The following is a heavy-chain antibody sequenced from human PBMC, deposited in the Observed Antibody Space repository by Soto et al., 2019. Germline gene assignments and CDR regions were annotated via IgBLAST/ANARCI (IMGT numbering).Heavy chain of an antibody. CDR3: AKVSNKWEVAQRGYFDY. V-gene: IGHV3-23*01. CDR1: GFTFSNYA. Sequence: EVQVLDSGGGLVQPGGSQRLSCEASGFTFSNYAMSWVRQAPGKGLEWVSTISATGSTLYADSVKGRFTISRDNSKNTVHLQMNFLRAEDTAVYYCAKVSNKWEVAQRGYFDYWGQGTLVTVSS. CDR2: ISATGST. D-gene: IGHD1-26*01. J-gene: IGHJ4*02.